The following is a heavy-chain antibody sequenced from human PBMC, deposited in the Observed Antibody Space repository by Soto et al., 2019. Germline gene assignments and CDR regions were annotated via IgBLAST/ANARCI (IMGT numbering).Heavy chain of an antibody. CDR3: ARVAVAGTRMDY. CDR1: GGSISSSNW. V-gene: IGHV4-4*02. Sequence: QVQLQESGPGLVKPSGTLSLTCAVSGGSISSSNWWSWVRQPPGKGLEWIGEIYHSGSTNYNPSLKGRVTISVDKSRNQFSLKLSSVTAAATAVYDCARVAVAGTRMDYWGQGTLVTVSS. J-gene: IGHJ4*02. D-gene: IGHD6-19*01. CDR2: IYHSGST.